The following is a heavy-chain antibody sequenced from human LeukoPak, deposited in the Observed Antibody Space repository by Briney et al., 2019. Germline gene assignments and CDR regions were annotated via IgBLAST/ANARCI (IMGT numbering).Heavy chain of an antibody. Sequence: GGSLRLSCAASGFTFSSYSMNWVRQAPGKGLEWVSSISSSSSYIYYADSVKGRFPISRDNAKNSLYLQMNSLRAEDTDVYYCAREAHNYYMDVWGKGTTVTVSS. V-gene: IGHV3-21*01. CDR3: AREAHNYYMDV. CDR1: GFTFSSYS. J-gene: IGHJ6*03. CDR2: ISSSSSYI.